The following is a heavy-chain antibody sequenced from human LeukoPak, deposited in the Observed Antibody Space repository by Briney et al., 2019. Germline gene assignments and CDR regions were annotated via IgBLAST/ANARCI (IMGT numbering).Heavy chain of an antibody. V-gene: IGHV1-8*01. CDR2: MNPNSGNT. D-gene: IGHD6-13*01. CDR3: ARSGIAAAAEKYFQH. Sequence: ASVKVSCKASGYTFASYDINWVRQATGQGLEWMGWMNPNSGNTGYAQKFQGRVTMTRNTSISTAYMELSSLRSEDTAVYYCARSGIAAAAEKYFQHWGQGTLVTVSS. CDR1: GYTFASYD. J-gene: IGHJ1*01.